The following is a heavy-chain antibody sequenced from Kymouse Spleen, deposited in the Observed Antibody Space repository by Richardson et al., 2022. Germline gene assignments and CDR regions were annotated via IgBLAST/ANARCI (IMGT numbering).Heavy chain of an antibody. CDR1: GGSFSGYY. CDR3: ARGRDTAMVYYYGMDV. V-gene: IGHV4-34*01. J-gene: IGHJ6*02. Sequence: QVQLQQWGAGLLKPSETLSLTCAVYGGSFSGYYWSWIRQPPGKGLEWIGEINHSGSTNYNPSLKSRVTISVDTSKNQFSLKLSSVTAADTAVYYCARGRDTAMVYYYGMDVWGQGTTVTVSS. CDR2: INHSGST. D-gene: IGHD5-18,IGHD5-18*01.